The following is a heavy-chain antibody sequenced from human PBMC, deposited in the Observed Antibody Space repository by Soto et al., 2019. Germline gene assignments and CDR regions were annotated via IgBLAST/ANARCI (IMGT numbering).Heavy chain of an antibody. V-gene: IGHV1-69*13. CDR1: GGTFSSYS. Sequence: SVKVSCKASGGTFSSYSISWVRQAPGQGLEWMGGIIPIFGTANYAQKFQGRVTITADESTSTAYMELSSLRSEDTAVYYCAIEYSSSPPYYPIGYCGQGTLVTVSS. D-gene: IGHD6-6*01. J-gene: IGHJ4*02. CDR3: AIEYSSSPPYYPIGY. CDR2: IIPIFGTA.